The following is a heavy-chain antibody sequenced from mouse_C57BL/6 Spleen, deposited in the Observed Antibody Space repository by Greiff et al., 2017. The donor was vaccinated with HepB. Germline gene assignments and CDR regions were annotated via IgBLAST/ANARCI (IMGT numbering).Heavy chain of an antibody. CDR3: VRHGLFRWYFDV. D-gene: IGHD1-1*02. J-gene: IGHJ1*03. CDR1: GFSFNTYA. CDR2: IRSKSNNYAT. V-gene: IGHV10-1*01. Sequence: EVKLVESGGGLVQPKGSLKLSCAASGFSFNTYAMNWVRQAPGKGLEWVARIRSKSNNYATYYADSVKDRFTISRDDSESMLYLQMNNLKTEDTAMYYCVRHGLFRWYFDVWGTGTTVTVSS.